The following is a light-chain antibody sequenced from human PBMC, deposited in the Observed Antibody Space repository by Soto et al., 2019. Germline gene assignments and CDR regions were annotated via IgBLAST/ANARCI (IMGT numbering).Light chain of an antibody. V-gene: IGKV3-15*01. CDR3: QQYNNWSWT. CDR2: DAS. J-gene: IGKJ1*01. CDR1: QTFGSN. Sequence: ELVMTQSPATLSVSPWARATLSCRASQTFGSNLAWYQQKPGQAPRLLIFDASTRATGIPARFSGSGSGTEFTLTISSLQSEDFAIYYCQQYNNWSWTFGQGTKVDNK.